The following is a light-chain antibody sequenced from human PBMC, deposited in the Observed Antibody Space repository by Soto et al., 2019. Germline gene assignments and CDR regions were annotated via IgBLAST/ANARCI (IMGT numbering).Light chain of an antibody. V-gene: IGLV6-57*02. J-gene: IGLJ2*01. CDR2: EDN. CDR1: SGSIASNY. Sequence: NFMLTQPHSVSESPGKTVTISCTGSSGSIASNYVQWYQQRPGSAPTTVIYEDNQRPSGVPDRFSGSIDSSSNSASLTISGLKTEDEADYYCQSYDSSKQGHVVFGGGTKVTVL. CDR3: QSYDSSKQGHVV.